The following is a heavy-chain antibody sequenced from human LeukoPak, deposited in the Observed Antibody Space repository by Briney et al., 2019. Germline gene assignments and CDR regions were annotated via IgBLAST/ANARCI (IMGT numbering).Heavy chain of an antibody. D-gene: IGHD4-17*01. Sequence: SEILSLTCAVYGGSFSGYYWSWIRQPPGKGLEWIGEINHSGSTNYNPSLKSRVTISVDTSKNQFSLKLSSVTAADTAVYYCARLSKDYGDYYGTWGQGTLVTVSS. CDR1: GGSFSGYY. J-gene: IGHJ5*02. CDR2: INHSGST. V-gene: IGHV4-34*01. CDR3: ARLSKDYGDYYGT.